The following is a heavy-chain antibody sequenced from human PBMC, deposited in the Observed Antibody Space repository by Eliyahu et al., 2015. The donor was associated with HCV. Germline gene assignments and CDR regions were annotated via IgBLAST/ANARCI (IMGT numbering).Heavy chain of an antibody. V-gene: IGHV3-23*01. Sequence: EVQLMESGGGLVQPGGSLRLSCAASGFSFSSYAMSWVRQAPGRGLEWVSGIRGSGATTNYADPVKGRFTISRDNSKNTLYLQMNSLRAEDTAVYYCAKDREVYYFDYWGQGILVTVSS. J-gene: IGHJ4*02. D-gene: IGHD3-16*01. CDR2: IRGSGATT. CDR3: AKDREVYYFDY. CDR1: GFSFSSYA.